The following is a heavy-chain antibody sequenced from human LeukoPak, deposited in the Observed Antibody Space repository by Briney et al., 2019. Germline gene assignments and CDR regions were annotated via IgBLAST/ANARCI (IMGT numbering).Heavy chain of an antibody. V-gene: IGHV3-48*04. CDR2: ISSSSNNI. D-gene: IGHD6-19*01. Sequence: GGSLRLSCAASGFDFSTYSIDWVRQAPGKGLEWVSYISSSSNNIYHADSVKGRFTISRDNAKNSLHLQMNSRRAEDTAVYYCARVGRSGWTVDYWGQGTLVTVSS. J-gene: IGHJ4*02. CDR1: GFDFSTYS. CDR3: ARVGRSGWTVDY.